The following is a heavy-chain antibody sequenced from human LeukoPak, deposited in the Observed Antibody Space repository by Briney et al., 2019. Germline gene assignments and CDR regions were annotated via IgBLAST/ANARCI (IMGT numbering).Heavy chain of an antibody. Sequence: SETLSLTCTVSGXSISSYYGSWIPQPPGKGLEWIGYIYYSGSTNYNPSLKSRVTISVDVSENHFSLRLNSVTAADAAVYYCGRDGGWVGFDYWGQGILVTVFS. V-gene: IGHV4-59*12. CDR3: GRDGGWVGFDY. CDR2: IYYSGST. D-gene: IGHD1-26*01. CDR1: GXSISSYY. J-gene: IGHJ4*02.